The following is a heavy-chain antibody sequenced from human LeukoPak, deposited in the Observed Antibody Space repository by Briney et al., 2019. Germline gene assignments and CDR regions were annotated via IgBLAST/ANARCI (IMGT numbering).Heavy chain of an antibody. D-gene: IGHD3-10*01. CDR2: IRYDGSNK. Sequence: PGGSLRLSCAASTFSFSDYGMHWVRQAPGKGLEWVAFIRYDGSNKYYADSVKGRFTISRDNSKNTLYLQMNSLRAEDTAVYYCAKGGYYGSGSYYIYYYYYMDVWGKGTTVTISS. CDR1: TFSFSDYG. J-gene: IGHJ6*03. V-gene: IGHV3-30*02. CDR3: AKGGYYGSGSYYIYYYYYMDV.